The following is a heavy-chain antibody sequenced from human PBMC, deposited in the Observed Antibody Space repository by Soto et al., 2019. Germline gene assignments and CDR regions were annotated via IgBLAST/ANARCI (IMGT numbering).Heavy chain of an antibody. CDR3: AKRRTKHYLENSFDC. CDR1: GFSPSSYG. Sequence: GGSLRLSCAASGFSPSSYGVSWVRQAPGKGLEWVSTITGTGITDYADSVKDRFTISRDNSNSTVFLQMNSLTVEDTAVYYCAKRRTKHYLENSFDCWGRGILVTVSS. CDR2: ITGTGIT. V-gene: IGHV3-23*01. J-gene: IGHJ4*02. D-gene: IGHD1-26*01.